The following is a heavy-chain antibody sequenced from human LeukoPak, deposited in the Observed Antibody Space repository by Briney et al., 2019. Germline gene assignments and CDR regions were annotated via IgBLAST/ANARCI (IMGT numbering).Heavy chain of an antibody. CDR3: ATDRASGITMIVTFDY. V-gene: IGHV1-24*01. CDR1: GYTLTELS. CDR2: FDPEDGET. D-gene: IGHD3-22*01. J-gene: IGHJ4*02. Sequence: ASVKVSCKVSGYTLTELSMHWVRQAPGKGLEWMGGFDPEDGETIYAQKFQGRVTMTEDTSTDTAYMELSSLRSEDTAVYYCATDRASGITMIVTFDYWGQGTLVTVSS.